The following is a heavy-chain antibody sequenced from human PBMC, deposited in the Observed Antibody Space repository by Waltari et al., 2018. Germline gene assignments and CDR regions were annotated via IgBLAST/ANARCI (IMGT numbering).Heavy chain of an antibody. Sequence: EVQLVESGGGLVKPGGSLRLSCAASGFTFSSYRLNWVRKAPGKGLEWVSSISSSSSYIYYADSVKGRFTISRDNAKNSLYLQMNSLRAEDTAVYYCARRGEGVTPYYFDYWGQGTLVTVSS. CDR3: ARRGEGVTPYYFDY. J-gene: IGHJ4*02. CDR1: GFTFSSYR. V-gene: IGHV3-21*01. CDR2: ISSSSSYI. D-gene: IGHD3-16*01.